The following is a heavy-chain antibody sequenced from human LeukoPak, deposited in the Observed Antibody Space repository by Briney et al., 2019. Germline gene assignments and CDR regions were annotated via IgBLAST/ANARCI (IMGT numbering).Heavy chain of an antibody. CDR3: ARDRAYDYVWGSYRYIWFDP. V-gene: IGHV4-61*02. CDR1: GGSISSGSYY. Sequence: SQTLSLTCTVSGGSISSGSYYWSWIRQPAGKGLEWIGRIYTSGSTNYNPSLKSRVTISVDTSKNQFYLKLSSVTAADTAVYYCARDRAYDYVWGSYRYIWFDPWGQGTLVTVSS. CDR2: IYTSGST. J-gene: IGHJ5*02. D-gene: IGHD3-16*02.